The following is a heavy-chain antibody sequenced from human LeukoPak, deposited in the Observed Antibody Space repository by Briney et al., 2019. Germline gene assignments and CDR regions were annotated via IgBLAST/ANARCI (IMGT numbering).Heavy chain of an antibody. CDR1: GYTFTGYY. V-gene: IGHV1-2*02. Sequence: ASVKVSCKASGYTFTGYYMHWVRQAPGQGLEWMGWINPNSGGTNYAQKFQGRVTMTRDTSISTAYMELSRLRSDDTAVYYCARVYSSSWHQFDYWGQGTLVTVSS. J-gene: IGHJ4*02. D-gene: IGHD6-13*01. CDR2: INPNSGGT. CDR3: ARVYSSSWHQFDY.